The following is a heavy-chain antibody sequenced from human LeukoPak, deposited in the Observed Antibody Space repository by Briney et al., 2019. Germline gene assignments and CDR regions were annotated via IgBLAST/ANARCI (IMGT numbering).Heavy chain of an antibody. CDR1: GGTFSSYA. Sequence: SVKVSCKASGGTFSSYAISWVRQAPGQGLEWMGRIIPILGIANYAQKFQGRVTITADKSTSTAYMELSSLRSEDTAVYYCASVYSSSWYGIWFDPWGQGTLGTVSS. CDR2: IIPILGIA. V-gene: IGHV1-69*04. D-gene: IGHD6-13*01. CDR3: ASVYSSSWYGIWFDP. J-gene: IGHJ5*02.